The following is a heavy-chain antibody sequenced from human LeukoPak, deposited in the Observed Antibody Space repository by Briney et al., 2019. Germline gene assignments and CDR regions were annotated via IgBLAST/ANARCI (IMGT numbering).Heavy chain of an antibody. D-gene: IGHD6-19*01. Sequence: PGGSLRLSCAASGFTFISYAMSWVRQAPGKGLEWVSVSSSGGGTFYADSVKGRFTISRDTSKNTLYLQMNSLRAEDTAVYYCATSSGWYTPFDFWGQGTLVTVSS. V-gene: IGHV3-23*01. CDR1: GFTFISYA. CDR3: ATSSGWYTPFDF. J-gene: IGHJ4*02. CDR2: SSSGGGT.